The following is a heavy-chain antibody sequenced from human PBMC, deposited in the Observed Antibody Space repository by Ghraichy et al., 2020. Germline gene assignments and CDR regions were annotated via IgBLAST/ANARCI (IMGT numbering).Heavy chain of an antibody. V-gene: IGHV3-21*01. J-gene: IGHJ4*02. D-gene: IGHD1-26*01. CDR3: ARAWELNSGLDY. CDR1: GFTFSSYS. Sequence: GGSLRLSCAASGFTFSSYSMNWVRQAPGKGLEWVSSISSSSSYIYYADSVKGRFTISRDNAKNSLYLQMNSLRAEDTAVYYCARAWELNSGLDYWGQGTLGTVSS. CDR2: ISSSSSYI.